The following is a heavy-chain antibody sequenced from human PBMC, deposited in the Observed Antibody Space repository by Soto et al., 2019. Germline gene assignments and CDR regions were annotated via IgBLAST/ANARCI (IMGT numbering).Heavy chain of an antibody. CDR3: ARWAGQVRDYGGPLDY. Sequence: ASVKFSCNASGERFSTYGISWLRQAPGQGLEWMGWISTYNTNTNYAPKFQGRLLLTTDTSTTTAHMELRSLRPDDTAVYYCARWAGQVRDYGGPLDYWGRGTLVTVSS. V-gene: IGHV1-18*04. CDR2: ISTYNTNT. D-gene: IGHD4-17*01. J-gene: IGHJ4*02. CDR1: GERFSTYG.